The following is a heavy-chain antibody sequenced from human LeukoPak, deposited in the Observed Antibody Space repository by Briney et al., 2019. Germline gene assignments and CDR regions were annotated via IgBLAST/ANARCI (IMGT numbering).Heavy chain of an antibody. CDR1: GGSISSYY. CDR3: ARMGISVLYGDIGVNN. D-gene: IGHD4-17*01. J-gene: IGHJ4*02. CDR2: IYYSGST. V-gene: IGHV4-59*01. Sequence: SETLSLTCTVSGGSISSYYWSWIRQPPGKGLEWIGYIYYSGSTNYNPSLKSRVTISVDTSKNQFSLKLSSVTAADTAVYYCARMGISVLYGDIGVNNWGQGTLVTVSS.